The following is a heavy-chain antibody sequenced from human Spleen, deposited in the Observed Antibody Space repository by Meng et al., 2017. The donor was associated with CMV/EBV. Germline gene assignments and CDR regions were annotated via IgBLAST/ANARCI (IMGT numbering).Heavy chain of an antibody. CDR3: ARDVTTLGYSGMDV. J-gene: IGHJ6*02. CDR1: PGFTLSGYT. V-gene: IGHV3-30*04. CDR2: ISYDGSTE. D-gene: IGHD4-23*01. Sequence: GESLKISCVASPGFTLSGYTMHWVRQAPGKGLEWVALISYDGSTEYFADSVRGRFSISRDNSKKTLYVQMSRLRPADTGIYYCARDVTTLGYSGMDVWGQGTTVTVSS.